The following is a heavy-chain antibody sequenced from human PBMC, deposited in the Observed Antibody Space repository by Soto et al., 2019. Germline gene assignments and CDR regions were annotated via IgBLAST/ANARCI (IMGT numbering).Heavy chain of an antibody. CDR1: GYTFTSYY. CDR2: INPSGGST. J-gene: IGHJ4*02. Sequence: GASVKVSCKASGYTFTSYYMHWVRQAPGQGLEWMGIINPSGGSTSYAQKFQGRVTMTRDTSTSTVYMELSSLRSEDTAVYYCARDKDPIAYYDSSGLDYWGQGTLVTVPS. CDR3: ARDKDPIAYYDSSGLDY. V-gene: IGHV1-46*01. D-gene: IGHD3-22*01.